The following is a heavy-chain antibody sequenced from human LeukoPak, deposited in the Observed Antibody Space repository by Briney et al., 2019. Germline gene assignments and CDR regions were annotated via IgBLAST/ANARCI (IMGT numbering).Heavy chain of an antibody. CDR2: ISGSGGST. CDR3: AKPQYYYDSSGYGAFDI. J-gene: IGHJ3*02. Sequence: GGSLRLSCAASGFTFSSYAMSWVRQAPGKGLEWVSAISGSGGSTYYADSVKGRFTISRDNSKNTLYLQMNSLRAEDTAVYYCAKPQYYYDSSGYGAFDIWGQGTMVIVYS. V-gene: IGHV3-23*01. D-gene: IGHD3-22*01. CDR1: GFTFSSYA.